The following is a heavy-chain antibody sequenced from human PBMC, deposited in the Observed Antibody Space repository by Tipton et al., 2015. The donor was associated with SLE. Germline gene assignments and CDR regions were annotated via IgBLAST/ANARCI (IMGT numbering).Heavy chain of an antibody. J-gene: IGHJ4*02. CDR2: IYYSGST. Sequence: TLSLTCTVSGGSISSTSYYWGWLRQPPGKGLEWIGSIYYSGSTYYNPSLKSRVSISVDTSKNQFSLKLTSVTAADTAVYYCARAWYSSSWYFDYWGQGILVTVSS. D-gene: IGHD6-13*01. CDR3: ARAWYSSSWYFDY. CDR1: GGSISSTSYY. V-gene: IGHV4-39*07.